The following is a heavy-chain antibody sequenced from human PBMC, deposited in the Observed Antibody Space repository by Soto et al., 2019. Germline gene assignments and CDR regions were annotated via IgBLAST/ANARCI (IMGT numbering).Heavy chain of an antibody. J-gene: IGHJ4*02. CDR3: ARGTLDSSGYLSLIDY. D-gene: IGHD3-22*01. CDR1: GYTFTGYY. Sequence: ASVKVSCKASGYTFTGYYMHWVRQAPGQGLEWMGWINPNSGGTNYAQKFQGRVTMTRDTSISTAYMELSRLRSEDTAVYYCARGTLDSSGYLSLIDYWGQGTLVTVSS. V-gene: IGHV1-2*02. CDR2: INPNSGGT.